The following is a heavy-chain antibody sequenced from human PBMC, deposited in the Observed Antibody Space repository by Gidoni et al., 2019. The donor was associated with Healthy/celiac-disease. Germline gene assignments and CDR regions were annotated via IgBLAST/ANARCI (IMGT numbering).Heavy chain of an antibody. CDR3: ARERNYADEAFDY. CDR2: ISSSSSYI. V-gene: IGHV3-21*01. CDR1: GFTFSSYS. D-gene: IGHD4-4*01. J-gene: IGHJ4*02. Sequence: EVQLVESGGGLVKPGGSLRLSCAASGFTFSSYSMNWVRQAPGTGLEWVSSISSSSSYIYYADSVKGRFTISRDNAKNSLYLQMNSLRAEDTAVYYCARERNYADEAFDYWGQGTLVTVSS.